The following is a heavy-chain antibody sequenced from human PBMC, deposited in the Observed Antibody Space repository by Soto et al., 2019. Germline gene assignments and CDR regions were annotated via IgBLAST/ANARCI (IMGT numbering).Heavy chain of an antibody. D-gene: IGHD3-3*01. CDR2: ISSSSSYI. V-gene: IGHV3-21*01. CDR3: ARGPASPPTEYYDFWIGYYWSYYYGMDV. CDR1: GFTFSSYS. J-gene: IGHJ6*02. Sequence: PGGSLRLSCAASGFTFSSYSMNWVRQAPGKGLEWVSSISSSSSYIYYADSVKGRFTISRDNAKNSLYLQMNSLRAEDTAVYYCARGPASPPTEYYDFWIGYYWSYYYGMDVWGQGSSVTVS.